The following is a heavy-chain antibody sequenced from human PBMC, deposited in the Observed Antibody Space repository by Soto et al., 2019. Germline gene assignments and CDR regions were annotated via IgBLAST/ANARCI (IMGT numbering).Heavy chain of an antibody. CDR1: GFTFSSYA. CDR3: AKDRLAVTVTQFDY. J-gene: IGHJ4*02. V-gene: IGHV3-23*01. Sequence: GGTLRLSCAASGFTFSSYAMSWVRQAPGKGLEWASAISGSGGSTYYADSVKGRFSISRDNSKNTLYLQMNSLRAEDTAVYYWAKDRLAVTVTQFDYWGQGTLGTASS. D-gene: IGHD4-17*01. CDR2: ISGSGGST.